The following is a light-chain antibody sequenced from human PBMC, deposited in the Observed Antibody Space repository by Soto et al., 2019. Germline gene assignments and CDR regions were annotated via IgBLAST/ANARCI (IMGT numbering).Light chain of an antibody. CDR2: GNR. CDR3: QAYDYSLTASV. V-gene: IGLV1-40*01. CDR1: SSNLGAGYD. Sequence: QSVLTQPPSVSGAPGQRVTLSCTGNSSNLGAGYDVHWYQQLLGAAPKLVIFGNRNRPSGVPERFSGSKSGTSASLAITGLQAEDEAHYYCQAYDYSLTASVFGGGTKLTVL. J-gene: IGLJ3*02.